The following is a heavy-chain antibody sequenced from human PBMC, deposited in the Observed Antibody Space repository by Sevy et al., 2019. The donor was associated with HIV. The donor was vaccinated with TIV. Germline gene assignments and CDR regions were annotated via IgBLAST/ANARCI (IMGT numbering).Heavy chain of an antibody. Sequence: SETLSLTCTVSGGSISSYYWSWIRQPPGKGLEWIGYIYYSGSTNYNPSLKSRVTISVDTSKNQFSLKVSCLTAADTAGYYCARVSLGYCSGGSCYSGDTYYYYYMDVWGKGTTVTVSS. CDR2: IYYSGST. CDR1: GGSISSYY. V-gene: IGHV4-59*01. CDR3: ARVSLGYCSGGSCYSGDTYYYYYMDV. J-gene: IGHJ6*03. D-gene: IGHD2-15*01.